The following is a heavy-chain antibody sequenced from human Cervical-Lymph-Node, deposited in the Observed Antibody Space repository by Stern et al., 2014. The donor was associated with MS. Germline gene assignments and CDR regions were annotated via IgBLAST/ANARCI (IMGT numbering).Heavy chain of an antibody. V-gene: IGHV5-51*01. J-gene: IGHJ2*01. D-gene: IGHD2-2*01. CDR3: ARRAGYCSRTNCYAYWYFDL. Sequence: EVKLVHSGAGVKEPGEFLKISCQTSGYSFTNYWIGLVRQMPGQGLEWMGIIYSGDSDPKPTPSFQGQVPISAAKSTNPASVQWSSLKASDTATYYCARRAGYCSRTNCYAYWYFDLGGRGTLVTVSS. CDR1: GYSFTNYW. CDR2: IYSGDSDP.